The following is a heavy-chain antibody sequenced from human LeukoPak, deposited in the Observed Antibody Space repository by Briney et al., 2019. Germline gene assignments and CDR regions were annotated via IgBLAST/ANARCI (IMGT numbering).Heavy chain of an antibody. CDR3: ARGRYRGYDLGPNAFDI. V-gene: IGHV4-59*01. CDR2: IYYSGST. J-gene: IGHJ3*02. Sequence: SETLSLTCTVSGGSISSYYWSWIRHPPGKGLEWIGYIYYSGSTNYNPSLKSRVTISVDTSKNQFSLKLSSVTAADTAVYYCARGRYRGYDLGPNAFDIWGQGTMVTVSS. D-gene: IGHD5-12*01. CDR1: GGSISSYY.